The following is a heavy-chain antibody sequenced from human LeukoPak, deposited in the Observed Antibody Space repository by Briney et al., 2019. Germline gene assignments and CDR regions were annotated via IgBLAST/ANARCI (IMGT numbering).Heavy chain of an antibody. J-gene: IGHJ4*02. CDR1: GGSISSGGYY. Sequence: SQTLSLTCTVSGGSISSGGYYWSWIRQHPGKGLEWIGYIYYSGSTDYNPSLKSTDYNPSLKSRVTISLDTSKNQFSLKLSSVTAADTAVYYCARGDNGGNQGDSWGQGTLVTVSS. D-gene: IGHD4-23*01. V-gene: IGHV4-31*03. CDR3: ARGDNGGNQGDS. CDR2: IYYSGSTDYNPSLKST.